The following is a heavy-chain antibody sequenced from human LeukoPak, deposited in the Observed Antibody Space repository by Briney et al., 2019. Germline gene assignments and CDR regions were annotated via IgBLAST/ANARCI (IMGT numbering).Heavy chain of an antibody. CDR2: ISDPGRDT. J-gene: IGHJ4*02. CDR3: AKRVPYSSSSVYFDY. CDR1: GFSFTSYG. V-gene: IGHV3-23*01. Sequence: GGSLRLSCVASGFSFTSYGMSWVRQAPGEGLEWGSAISDPGRDTYSADSVKGRFTISRDDYKNTLYMQMNSLRADDTAVYYCAKRVPYSSSSVYFDYWGQGTLVTVSS. D-gene: IGHD6-6*01.